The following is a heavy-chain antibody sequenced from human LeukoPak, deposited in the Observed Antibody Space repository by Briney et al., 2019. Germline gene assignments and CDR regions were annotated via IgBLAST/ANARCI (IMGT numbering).Heavy chain of an antibody. V-gene: IGHV3-7*01. Sequence: PGGSLRLSCAGTGFPLNNYWMNWVRQAPGKGLEWVANIKEDGSRINYVDSVKGRFTISRDNAKNSVYLQMDNLRAEDTAVYYCVGSSGWLFDYWGQGILVAVSS. J-gene: IGHJ4*02. CDR2: IKEDGSRI. CDR3: VGSSGWLFDY. CDR1: GFPLNNYW. D-gene: IGHD6-19*01.